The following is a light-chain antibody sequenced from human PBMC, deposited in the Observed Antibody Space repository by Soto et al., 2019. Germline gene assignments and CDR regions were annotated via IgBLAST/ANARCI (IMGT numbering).Light chain of an antibody. CDR1: QSISIY. CDR3: QQYYITPPTT. V-gene: IGKV1-39*01. J-gene: IGKJ4*01. Sequence: DIQMTQSPASLSASVGDSVTLSCRASQSISIYLNWYQQKPGRAPTLLIFAASALENGVPSRFSGNGSGTDFTLTISSLQPEDFATYFCQQYYITPPTTFGGGTKVEIK. CDR2: AAS.